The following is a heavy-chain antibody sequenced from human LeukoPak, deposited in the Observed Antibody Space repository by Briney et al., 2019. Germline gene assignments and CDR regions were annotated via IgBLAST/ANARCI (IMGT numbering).Heavy chain of an antibody. CDR3: ARVRPDSSGYMLDY. CDR2: INPDSGDT. CDR1: GYTFTGFY. V-gene: IGHV1-2*02. Sequence: AASVKVSCKASGYTFTGFYIHWVRQAPGQGLEWMGWINPDSGDTKYALKFQGRVTMTSDTSISTAYMELSSLRSEDTAVYYCARVRPDSSGYMLDYWGQGTLVTVSS. D-gene: IGHD3-22*01. J-gene: IGHJ4*02.